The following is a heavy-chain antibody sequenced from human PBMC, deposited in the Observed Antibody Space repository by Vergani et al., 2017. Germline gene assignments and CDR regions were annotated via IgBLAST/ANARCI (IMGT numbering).Heavy chain of an antibody. D-gene: IGHD2/OR15-2a*01. V-gene: IGHV3-23*01. CDR2: ISGPGDRT. CDR3: AREERSNTSPFVGD. J-gene: IGHJ4*02. Sequence: EVHLLESGGGQVEAGGSLRLSCVASGLTFSNSAMSWVRQTSGKGLEWVSAISGPGDRTYYADYVKGRFTISRDNSKNTVYLQMNSLNAEDRATYYCAREERSNTSPFVGDWRQGTLVTV. CDR1: GLTFSNSA.